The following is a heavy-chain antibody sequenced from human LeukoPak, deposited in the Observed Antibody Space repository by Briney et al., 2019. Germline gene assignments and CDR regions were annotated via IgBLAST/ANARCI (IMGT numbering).Heavy chain of an antibody. CDR3: ARGPTVTTVPY. Sequence: PSETLSLTCTVSGGSISSSSYYWGWIRQPPGKGLEWIGSIYYSGSTYYNPSLKSRVTLSVDTSKNQLSLKLSSVTAADTAVYYCARGPTVTTVPYWGQGTLVTVSS. CDR2: IYYSGST. D-gene: IGHD4-17*01. J-gene: IGHJ4*02. V-gene: IGHV4-39*01. CDR1: GGSISSSSYY.